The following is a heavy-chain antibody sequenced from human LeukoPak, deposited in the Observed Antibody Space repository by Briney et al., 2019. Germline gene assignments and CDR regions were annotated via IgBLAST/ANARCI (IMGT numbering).Heavy chain of an antibody. CDR1: GFTFSSYA. V-gene: IGHV3-23*01. CDR2: ISGSGGST. J-gene: IGHJ4*02. Sequence: GGSLRLSCAASGFTFSSYAMSWDRQAPGKGLEWVSAISGSGGSTYYADSVKGRFTISRDNSKNTLYLQMSSLRAEDTAVYYCAKVNSGGGVDYWGQGTLVTVSS. D-gene: IGHD6-25*01. CDR3: AKVNSGGGVDY.